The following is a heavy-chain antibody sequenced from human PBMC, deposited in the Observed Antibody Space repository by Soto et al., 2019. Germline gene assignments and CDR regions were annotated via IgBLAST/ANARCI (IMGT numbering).Heavy chain of an antibody. CDR1: GYTFTSYG. V-gene: IGHV1-18*04. D-gene: IGHD5-12*01. J-gene: IGHJ5*02. CDR2: ISAYNGNT. Sequence: QVQLVQSGAEVKKPGASVKVSCKASGYTFTSYGISWVRQAPGQGLEWLGWISAYNGNTNYAQKLQGRVTMTTDTSTSTAYMELRSMRSDDTAGYYCARGGSVDIVATILGWFDPWGQGTLVTVSS. CDR3: ARGGSVDIVATILGWFDP.